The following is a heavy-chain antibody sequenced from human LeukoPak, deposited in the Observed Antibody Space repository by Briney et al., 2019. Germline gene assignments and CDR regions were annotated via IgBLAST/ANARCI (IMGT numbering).Heavy chain of an antibody. D-gene: IGHD2-2*01. CDR2: INPNSGGT. J-gene: IGHJ6*03. CDR3: ARTLRYCSSTSCPRDYYYYMDV. V-gene: IGHV1-2*02. Sequence: ASVTVSCKASGYTFTGYYMHWVRQAPGQGLEWMGWINPNSGGTNYAQKFQGRVTMTRDTSISTAYMVLSRLRSDDTAVYYCARTLRYCSSTSCPRDYYYYMDVWGKGTTVTVSS. CDR1: GYTFTGYY.